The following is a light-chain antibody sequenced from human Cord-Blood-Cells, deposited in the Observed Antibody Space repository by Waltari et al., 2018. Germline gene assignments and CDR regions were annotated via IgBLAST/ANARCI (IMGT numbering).Light chain of an antibody. CDR2: GDS. J-gene: IGLJ1*01. V-gene: IGLV2-23*01. CDR3: CSYAGSSTYV. CDR1: SSDVGSYNL. Sequence: QSALTQPASVSGSPGQSITISCTGTSSDVGSYNLVSWYQQHPGKAPKLMIYGDSKRPSGVSNRFSGSKSGNTASLTISGLQAEDEADYYCCSYAGSSTYVFGTGTKVTVL.